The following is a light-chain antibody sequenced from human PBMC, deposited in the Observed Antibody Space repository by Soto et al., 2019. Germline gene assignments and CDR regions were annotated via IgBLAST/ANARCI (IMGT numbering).Light chain of an antibody. J-gene: IGKJ5*01. CDR3: QQPS. CDR1: QSVSSY. Sequence: EIVLTQSPATLSLSPGERATLSCRASQSVSSYLAWYQQKPGQAPRLLIYDASNRATGIPARFSGSGSGTDFTLTISSLEPEDFAVYYCQQPSFGQGTRLEIK. V-gene: IGKV3-11*01. CDR2: DAS.